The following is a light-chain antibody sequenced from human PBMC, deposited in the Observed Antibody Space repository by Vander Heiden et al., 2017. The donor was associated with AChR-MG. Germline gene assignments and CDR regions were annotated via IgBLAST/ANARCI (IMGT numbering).Light chain of an antibody. J-gene: IGLJ2*01. V-gene: IGLV3-21*03. CDR1: NIGGES. CDR2: DSS. CDR3: QVWDRSSDHVV. Sequence: SYVLTQPPPVSVGPGKTARITCGGNNIGGESVQWYQQKPGQAPVLVVYDSSDRPSGIPERFSGSNSGNTATLTITGVEAEDEADYYCQVWDRSSDHVVFGGGTKLTVL.